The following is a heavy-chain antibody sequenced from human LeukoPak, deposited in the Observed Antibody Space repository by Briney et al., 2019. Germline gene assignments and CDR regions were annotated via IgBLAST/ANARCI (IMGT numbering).Heavy chain of an antibody. CDR3: ATTEEYYDFWSGYYRRWFDP. CDR1: GFTFSSYA. J-gene: IGHJ5*02. Sequence: GGSLRLSCAASGFTFSSYAMSWVRQAPGKGLEWASAISGSGGSTYYADSVKGRFTISRDNSKNTLYLQMNSLRAEDTAVYYCATTEEYYDFWSGYYRRWFDPWGQGTLVTVSS. CDR2: ISGSGGST. V-gene: IGHV3-23*01. D-gene: IGHD3-3*01.